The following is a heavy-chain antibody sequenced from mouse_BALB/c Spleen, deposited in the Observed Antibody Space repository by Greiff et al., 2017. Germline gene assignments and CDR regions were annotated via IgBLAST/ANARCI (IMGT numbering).Heavy chain of an antibody. V-gene: IGHV5-17*02. CDR3: ACDDYDGGLAY. CDR1: GFTFSSFG. D-gene: IGHD2-4*01. CDR2: ISSGSSTI. Sequence: EVHLVESGGGLVQPGGSRKLSCAASGFTFSSFGMHWVRQAPEKGLEWVAYISSGSSTIYYADTVKGRFTISRDNPKNTLFLQMTSLRSEDTAMYYCACDDYDGGLAYWGQGTLVTVSA. J-gene: IGHJ3*01.